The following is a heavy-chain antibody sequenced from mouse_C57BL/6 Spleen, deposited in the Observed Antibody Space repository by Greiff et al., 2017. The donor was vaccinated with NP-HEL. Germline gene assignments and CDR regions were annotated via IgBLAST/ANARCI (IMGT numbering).Heavy chain of an antibody. D-gene: IGHD1-1*01. Sequence: QVQLKESGAELARPGASVKLSCKASGYTFTSYGISWVKQRTGQGLEWIGEIYPSSGNTYYNEKFKGKATLTADKSSSTAYMELRSLTSEDSAVYFCARRRATVVATDYAMDYWGQGTSVTVSS. J-gene: IGHJ4*01. CDR3: ARRRATVVATDYAMDY. CDR1: GYTFTSYG. V-gene: IGHV1-81*01. CDR2: IYPSSGNT.